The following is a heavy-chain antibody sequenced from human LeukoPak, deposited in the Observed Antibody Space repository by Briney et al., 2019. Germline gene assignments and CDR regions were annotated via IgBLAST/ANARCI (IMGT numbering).Heavy chain of an antibody. CDR2: MNPNSGNT. J-gene: IGHJ6*03. Sequence: ASVKVSCKASRYTFTNYDINWVRQATGQGLEWMGWMNPNSGNTGYAQKFQGRVTMTRNTSISTAYMELSSLRSEDTAVYYCARDPGRNFWTESLSYMDVWGKGTTVTVSS. CDR3: ARDPGRNFWTESLSYMDV. CDR1: RYTFTNYD. V-gene: IGHV1-8*01. D-gene: IGHD3/OR15-3a*01.